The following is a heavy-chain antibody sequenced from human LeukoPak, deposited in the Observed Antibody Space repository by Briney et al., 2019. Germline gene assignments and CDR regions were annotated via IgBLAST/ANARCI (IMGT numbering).Heavy chain of an antibody. J-gene: IGHJ4*02. V-gene: IGHV4-34*01. Sequence: SETLSLTCAVYGGSFSGYYWSWIRQPPGKGLEWIGEINHSGSTNYNPSLKSRVTISVDTPKNQFSLKLSSVTAADTAVYYCARAGELAAGTLDYWGQGTLVTVSS. CDR2: INHSGST. D-gene: IGHD6-13*01. CDR1: GGSFSGYY. CDR3: ARAGELAAGTLDY.